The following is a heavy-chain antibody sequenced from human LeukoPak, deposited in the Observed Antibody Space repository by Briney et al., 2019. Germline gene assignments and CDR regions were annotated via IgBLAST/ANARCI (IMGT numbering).Heavy chain of an antibody. CDR3: ASASSHRIAAGGDY. J-gene: IGHJ4*02. V-gene: IGHV3-74*01. CDR2: INSDGSSR. D-gene: IGHD6-13*01. Sequence: PGGSLRLSCAASGFTFDDYAMHWVRHAPGKGLVWVSRINSDGSSRNYADSVKGRFTISRDNAKNTLYLQMNSLRAEDTAVYYCASASSHRIAAGGDYWGQGTLVTVSS. CDR1: GFTFDDYA.